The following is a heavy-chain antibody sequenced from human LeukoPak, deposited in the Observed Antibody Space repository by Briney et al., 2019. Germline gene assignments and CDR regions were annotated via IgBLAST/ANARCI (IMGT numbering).Heavy chain of an antibody. D-gene: IGHD4-23*01. Sequence: SETLSHTCTVSGLSISNYYLSWIRQPPGKGLEWIAYSGSTNYNPSLKSRVTISVDTSKNQFSLKLRSVTAADTAVYYCAGDGGNGAFDYWGQGTLVTVSS. CDR2: SGST. V-gene: IGHV4-59*13. J-gene: IGHJ4*02. CDR1: GLSISNYY. CDR3: AGDGGNGAFDY.